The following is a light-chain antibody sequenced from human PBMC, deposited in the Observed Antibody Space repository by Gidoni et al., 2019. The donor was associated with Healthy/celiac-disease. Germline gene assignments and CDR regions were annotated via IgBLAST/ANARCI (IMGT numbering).Light chain of an antibody. CDR1: QSVSSSY. CDR3: QQYGNSPPLT. Sequence: ELVLTQSPGTLSLSPGERATLSCRASQSVSSSYLTWYQQKPGQAPRLLIYGASSRPTGIPDRFSGSGSGTDFTLTISRLEPEDFAVYYCQQYGNSPPLTFGGGTKVEIK. V-gene: IGKV3-20*01. J-gene: IGKJ4*01. CDR2: GAS.